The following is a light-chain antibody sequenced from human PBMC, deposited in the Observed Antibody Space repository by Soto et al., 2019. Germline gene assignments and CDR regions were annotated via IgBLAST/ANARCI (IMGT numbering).Light chain of an antibody. CDR1: QSVSSD. Sequence: EIVMTQSPATLSVSPGERATLSCRASQSVSSDLAWYQHKPGQPPRLLIYGASTRATGIPARFSGSGSGTEFTLTISSLQSEDFAVYHCHQYNNWPPYTFGQGTKLEIK. CDR3: HQYNNWPPYT. V-gene: IGKV3-15*01. J-gene: IGKJ2*01. CDR2: GAS.